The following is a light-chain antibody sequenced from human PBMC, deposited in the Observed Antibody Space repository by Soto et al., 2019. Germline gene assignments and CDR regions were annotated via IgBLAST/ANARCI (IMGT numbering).Light chain of an antibody. CDR2: DAS. J-gene: IGKJ1*01. CDR3: QQYNNWPRT. CDR1: QTITTW. Sequence: DIRVTQSPPTLSASVGDRVTITYRPSQTITTWMAWYQQKPGKAPKLLVYDASTLQSGVATRFSGSGSGTEFTLTISSLQSEDFAVYYCQQYNNWPRTFGQGTQVDI. V-gene: IGKV1-5*01.